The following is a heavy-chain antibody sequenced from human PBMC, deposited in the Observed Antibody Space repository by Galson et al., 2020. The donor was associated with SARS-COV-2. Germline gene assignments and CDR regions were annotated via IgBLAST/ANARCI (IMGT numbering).Heavy chain of an antibody. J-gene: IGHJ4*02. Sequence: SETLSLTCNVSGDSLNSDYWSWLRQSPVKGLEYIGFFHYDGTNNYNPPLKSRVTISVDTSRNRFSRTLSSVTVADTAVYYCARYTTSSVAFDFWGQGALVTVSS. V-gene: IGHV4-59*08. CDR1: GDSLNSDY. D-gene: IGHD2-2*02. CDR3: ARYTTSSVAFDF. CDR2: FHYDGTN.